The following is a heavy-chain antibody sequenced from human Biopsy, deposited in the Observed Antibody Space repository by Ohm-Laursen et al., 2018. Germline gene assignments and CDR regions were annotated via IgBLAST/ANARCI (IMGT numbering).Heavy chain of an antibody. J-gene: IGHJ5*02. CDR1: GDTFSSYE. CDR2: IVPMFGMA. D-gene: IGHD1-14*01. Sequence: ASVKVSCKAAGDTFSSYEINWFRQAPGGGLEWMGGIVPMFGMANYAQKFQGRVTMTADESTTTAYMEVIRLTWEDTAVYYCARERGPHAGSFDRWGQGTLVTVSS. CDR3: ARERGPHAGSFDR. V-gene: IGHV1-69*13.